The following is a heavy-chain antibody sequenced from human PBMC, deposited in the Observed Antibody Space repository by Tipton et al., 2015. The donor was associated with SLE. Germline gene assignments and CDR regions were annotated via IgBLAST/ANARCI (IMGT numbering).Heavy chain of an antibody. CDR2: INHSGST. CDR3: ARGELLNLDY. Sequence: TLSLTCTVSGGSISSHYWSWIRQPPGKGLEWIGEINHSGSTNYNPSLKSRVTISVDTSKNQFSLKLSSVTAADTAVYYCARGELLNLDYWGQGTLVTVSS. CDR1: GGSISSHY. D-gene: IGHD1-26*01. V-gene: IGHV4-34*01. J-gene: IGHJ4*02.